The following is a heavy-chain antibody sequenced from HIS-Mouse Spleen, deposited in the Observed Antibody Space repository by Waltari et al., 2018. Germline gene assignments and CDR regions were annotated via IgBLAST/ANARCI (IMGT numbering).Heavy chain of an antibody. D-gene: IGHD3-3*01. CDR3: ARDFHDFWSGYYGGDKKHDAFDI. CDR2: IYTSGST. Sequence: QVQLQESGPGLVKPSETLSLTCTVSGGSISSYYWSWIRQHAGKGRAWIGRIYTSGSTNYNPSLKSRVTMSVDTSKNQFSLKLSSVTAADTAVYYCARDFHDFWSGYYGGDKKHDAFDIWGQGTMVTVSS. J-gene: IGHJ3*02. CDR1: GGSISSYY. V-gene: IGHV4-4*07.